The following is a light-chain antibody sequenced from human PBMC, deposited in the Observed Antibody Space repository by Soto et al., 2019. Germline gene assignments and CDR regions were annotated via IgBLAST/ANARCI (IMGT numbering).Light chain of an antibody. Sequence: QSVLTQPPSVSGAPGQRVTISCAGSSSNIGASYDVHWYQQIPGTAPKLLIYGNSNRPSGVPDRFSGSKSGTSASLAITGLQPEDEADYYCQSYDRSLSALVFGGGTKVTVL. CDR2: GNS. CDR3: QSYDRSLSALV. J-gene: IGLJ2*01. CDR1: SSNIGASYD. V-gene: IGLV1-40*01.